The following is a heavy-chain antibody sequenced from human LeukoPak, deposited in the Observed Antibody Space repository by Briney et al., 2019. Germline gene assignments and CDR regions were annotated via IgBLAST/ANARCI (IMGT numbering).Heavy chain of an antibody. V-gene: IGHV1-18*03. J-gene: IGHJ3*02. Sequence: ASVKVSCKASGYTFTSYGISWVRQAPGQGLEWMGWISAYNGNTNYAQKLQGRVTMTTDTSTSTAYMELRSLRSDDMAVYYCARVYYYDSSGYYYPWPFDIWGQGTMVTVSS. D-gene: IGHD3-22*01. CDR1: GYTFTSYG. CDR3: ARVYYYDSSGYYYPWPFDI. CDR2: ISAYNGNT.